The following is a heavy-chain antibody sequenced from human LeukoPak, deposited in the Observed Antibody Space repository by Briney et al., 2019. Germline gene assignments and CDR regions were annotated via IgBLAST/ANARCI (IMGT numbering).Heavy chain of an antibody. D-gene: IGHD5-18*01. Sequence: PSETLSLTCTVSGGSISSGGYYWSWIRQHPGKGLEWIGYIYYSGSTYYNPSLKSRVTISVDTSKNQFSLNLSSVTAADTAVYYCARGVGFSDTAYDAFDIWGQGTMVTVSS. CDR3: ARGVGFSDTAYDAFDI. V-gene: IGHV4-31*03. CDR1: GGSISSGGYY. CDR2: IYYSGST. J-gene: IGHJ3*02.